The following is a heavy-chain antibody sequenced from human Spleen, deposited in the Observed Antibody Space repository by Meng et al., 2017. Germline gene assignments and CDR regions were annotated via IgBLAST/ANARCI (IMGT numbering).Heavy chain of an antibody. CDR1: GFSFNNYA. CDR3: ARIMVRGVIKTIYYYYGMDV. D-gene: IGHD3-10*01. J-gene: IGHJ6*02. CDR2: ISYVGSAK. V-gene: IGHV3-30*04. Sequence: GGSLRLSCAASGFSFNNYAMHWVRQAPGKGLGWLAFISYVGSAKYYADSVKGRFTISRDNFKNTLYLQMKSLRAEDTAVYYCARIMVRGVIKTIYYYYGMDVWGQGTTVTVSS.